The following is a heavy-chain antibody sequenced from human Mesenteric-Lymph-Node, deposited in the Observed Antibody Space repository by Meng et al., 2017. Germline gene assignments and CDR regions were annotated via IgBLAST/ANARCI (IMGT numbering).Heavy chain of an antibody. V-gene: IGHV3-9*01. CDR1: GFSFDDYA. Sequence: SLKISCVASGFSFDDYAMQWVRQAPGKGLEWVSGISWNSGSIGYADSVKGRFTISRDNAKNSLYLQMNSLRAEDTAVYYCARVLPTYGDYEMDYFDYWGQGTLVTVSS. D-gene: IGHD4-17*01. CDR3: ARVLPTYGDYEMDYFDY. J-gene: IGHJ4*02. CDR2: ISWNSGSI.